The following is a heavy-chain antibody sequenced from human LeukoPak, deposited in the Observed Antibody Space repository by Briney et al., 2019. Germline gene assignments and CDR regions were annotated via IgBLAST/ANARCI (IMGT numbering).Heavy chain of an antibody. J-gene: IGHJ2*01. CDR1: GGSMSSYY. CDR3: ARLGPIYWYFDL. Sequence: LSETLSLTCTVSGGSMSSYYWSWIRQPPGEGLEWIGYIYYSGSTNYNPSLKSRVTISVDTSKNQFSLKLSSVTAADTAVYYCARLGPIYWYFDLWGRGTLVTVSS. CDR2: IYYSGST. V-gene: IGHV4-59*08. D-gene: IGHD2-21*01.